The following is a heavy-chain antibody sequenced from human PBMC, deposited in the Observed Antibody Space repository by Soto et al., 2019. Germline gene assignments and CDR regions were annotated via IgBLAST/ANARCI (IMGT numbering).Heavy chain of an antibody. CDR1: GGSISSYY. Sequence: PSETLSLTCTVSGGSISSYYWSWIRQPPGEGLEWIGYIYYSGSTNYNPSLKSRVTISVDTSKNQFSLKLSSVTAADTAVYYCARHGRRGYSGYVGSDFDYWGQGTLVTVSS. D-gene: IGHD5-12*01. J-gene: IGHJ4*02. V-gene: IGHV4-59*08. CDR3: ARHGRRGYSGYVGSDFDY. CDR2: IYYSGST.